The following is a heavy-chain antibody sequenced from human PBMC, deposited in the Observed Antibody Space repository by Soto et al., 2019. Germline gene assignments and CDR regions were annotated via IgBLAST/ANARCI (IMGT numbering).Heavy chain of an antibody. J-gene: IGHJ4*02. Sequence: PSETLSLTCTVSGGSISSSSYYWGWIRQPPGKGLEWIGSIYYSGSTYYNPSLKSRVTISVDTSKNQFSLKLSSVTAADMAVYYCARDYGDYLDYFDYWGQGTLVTVSS. V-gene: IGHV4-39*01. CDR2: IYYSGST. D-gene: IGHD4-17*01. CDR1: GGSISSSSYY. CDR3: ARDYGDYLDYFDY.